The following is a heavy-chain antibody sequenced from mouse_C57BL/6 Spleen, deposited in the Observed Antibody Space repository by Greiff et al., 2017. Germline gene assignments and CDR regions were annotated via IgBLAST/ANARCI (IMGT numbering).Heavy chain of an antibody. V-gene: IGHV1-80*01. J-gene: IGHJ3*01. CDR3: SIYDHRGYAY. CDR2: IYPGDGDT. Sequence: QVQLQQSGAELVKPGASVKISCKASGYAFSSYWMNWVKQRPGKGLEWIGQIYPGDGDTNYNGKFKGKATLTADQSSSTAYMQLSSLTSADSAVYYWSIYDHRGYAYWGQGTLVTVSA. D-gene: IGHD2-3*01. CDR1: GYAFSSYW.